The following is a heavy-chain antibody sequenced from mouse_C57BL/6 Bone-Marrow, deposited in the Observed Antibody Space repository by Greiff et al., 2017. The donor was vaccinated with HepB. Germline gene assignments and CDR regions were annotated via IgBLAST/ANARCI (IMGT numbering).Heavy chain of an antibody. J-gene: IGHJ1*03. CDR1: GFTFTDYY. CDR3: ASTKWYFDV. Sequence: EVHLVESGGGLVQPGGSLSLSCAASGFTFTDYYMSWVRQPPGKALEWLGFIRNKANGYTTEYSASVKGRFTISRDNSQSILYLQMNALRAEDSATYYCASTKWYFDVWGTGTTVTVSS. CDR2: IRNKANGYTT. V-gene: IGHV7-3*01.